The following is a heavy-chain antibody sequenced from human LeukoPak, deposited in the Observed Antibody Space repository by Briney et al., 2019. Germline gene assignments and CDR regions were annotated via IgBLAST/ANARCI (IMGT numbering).Heavy chain of an antibody. J-gene: IGHJ4*02. CDR3: ARTMTTMTTHGELDF. Sequence: GASVKVSCKASGYTFSSYVLTWVRQAPGQGLEWMGMISTYTGSSNYAQKFQGRVTMTTDTSTSTAYMELRSLSSNDTAVYYCARTMTTMTTHGELDFWGQGTLVTVSS. V-gene: IGHV1-18*01. CDR1: GYTFSSYV. CDR2: ISTYTGSS. D-gene: IGHD4-17*01.